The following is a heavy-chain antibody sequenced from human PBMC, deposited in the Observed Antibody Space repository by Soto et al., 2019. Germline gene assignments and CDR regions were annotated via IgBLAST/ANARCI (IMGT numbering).Heavy chain of an antibody. Sequence: EVQLVETGGGLIQPGGSLRLSCAASGFTVSSNYMSWVRQAPGKGLEWVSVIYSGGSTYYADSVKGRFTISRDNSKNTLYLQMNSLRAEDTAVYYCARDLSSGWYYGMDVWGQGTTVTVSS. CDR2: IYSGGST. D-gene: IGHD6-19*01. J-gene: IGHJ6*02. V-gene: IGHV3-53*02. CDR1: GFTVSSNY. CDR3: ARDLSSGWYYGMDV.